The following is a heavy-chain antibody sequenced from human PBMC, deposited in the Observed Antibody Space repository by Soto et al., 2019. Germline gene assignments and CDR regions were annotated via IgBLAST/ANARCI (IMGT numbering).Heavy chain of an antibody. CDR3: ASVRIAFRRGGGHYFGCGMEV. Sequence: EQLVQSGAEVKKPGSSVKVSCEAYGGTFSTYSISWVRQAPGHGLEWMGEVIPYFGTANHAQKFLGRVTLTVDSSMISADMGLRRLIYVVTAVYYCASVRIAFRRGGGHYFGCGMEVRGRGTRVIVSS. V-gene: IGHV1-69*01. CDR2: VIPYFGTA. D-gene: IGHD3-3*02. CDR1: GGTFSTYS. J-gene: IGHJ6*02.